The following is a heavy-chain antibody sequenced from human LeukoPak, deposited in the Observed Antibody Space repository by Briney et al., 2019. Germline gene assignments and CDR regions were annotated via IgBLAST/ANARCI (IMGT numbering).Heavy chain of an antibody. D-gene: IGHD4-11*01. J-gene: IGHJ6*03. CDR2: IYYSGST. CDR3: ARSPTVTTYYYYYYYMDV. Sequence: SETLSLTCTVSGGSISSYYWSWIRQPPGKGLEWIGYIYYSGSTNYNPSLKSRVTISVDTSKNQFSLKLSSVTAADTAVYYCARSPTVTTYYYYYYYMDVWGKGTTVTVSS. V-gene: IGHV4-59*01. CDR1: GGSISSYY.